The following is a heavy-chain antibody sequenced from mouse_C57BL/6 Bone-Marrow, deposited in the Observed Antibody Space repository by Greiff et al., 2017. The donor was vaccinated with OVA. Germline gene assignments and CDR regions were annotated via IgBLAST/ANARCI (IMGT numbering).Heavy chain of an antibody. V-gene: IGHV1-26*01. J-gene: IGHJ3*01. CDR1: GYTFTDYY. CDR3: ARSRDGYPTWFAY. Sequence: EVQLQQSGPELVKPGASVKISCKASGYTFTDYYMNWVKQSHGKSLEWIGDINPNNGGPSYNQKFKGKATLTVDKSSSTAYMELRSLTSEDSAVYYCARSRDGYPTWFAYWGQGTLVTVSA. D-gene: IGHD2-3*01. CDR2: INPNNGGP.